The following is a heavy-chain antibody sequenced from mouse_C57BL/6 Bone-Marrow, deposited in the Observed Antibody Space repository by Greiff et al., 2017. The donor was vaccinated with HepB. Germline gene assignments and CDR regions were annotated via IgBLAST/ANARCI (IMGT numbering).Heavy chain of an antibody. V-gene: IGHV7-1*01. Sequence: EVQLVESGGGLVQSGRSLRLSCATSGFTFSDFYMEWVRQAPGKGLEWIAASRNKANDYTTEYSASVKGRFIVSRDTSQSILYLQMNALRAEDTAIYYCARDVYYYGSSYGWYFDVWGTVTTVTVSS. CDR1: GFTFSDFY. J-gene: IGHJ1*03. D-gene: IGHD1-1*01. CDR2: SRNKANDYTT. CDR3: ARDVYYYGSSYGWYFDV.